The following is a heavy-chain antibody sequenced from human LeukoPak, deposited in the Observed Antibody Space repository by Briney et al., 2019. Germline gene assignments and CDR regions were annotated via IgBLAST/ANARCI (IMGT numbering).Heavy chain of an antibody. Sequence: SETLSLTCTVSSDSISSYYWSWIRQPPGKGLEWIGYTYYGGSTDYSPSLKSRLTISVDTSKNQFSLKLSSATAADTAVYYCAIGTYTDPFFDYWGQGTLATVSS. V-gene: IGHV4-59*01. CDR1: SDSISSYY. D-gene: IGHD2-2*02. CDR3: AIGTYTDPFFDY. J-gene: IGHJ4*02. CDR2: TYYGGST.